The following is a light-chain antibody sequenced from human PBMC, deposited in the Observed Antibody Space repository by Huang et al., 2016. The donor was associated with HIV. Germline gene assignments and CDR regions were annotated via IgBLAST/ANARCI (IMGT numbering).Light chain of an antibody. Sequence: EIVLTQSPGTLSLSPGVRATLSCRASQSIRSNYLAWYQQKPAQAPRVLTYGASSRAGGIPDRLSGSGSGTEFILSISRLEPEDFAVYYCQQYGSSELTVGGGTKVEIK. V-gene: IGKV3-20*01. CDR3: QQYGSSELT. J-gene: IGKJ4*01. CDR2: GAS. CDR1: QSIRSNY.